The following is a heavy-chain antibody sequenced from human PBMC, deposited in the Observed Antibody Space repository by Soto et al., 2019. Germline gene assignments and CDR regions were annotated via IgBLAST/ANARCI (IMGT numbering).Heavy chain of an antibody. J-gene: IGHJ4*02. V-gene: IGHV3-21*06. Sequence: EVQLVESGGGLVKAGGSLRLFCTASGFTFRNYNMNWVRQAPGKGLEWVSSISTGGAYMFYADSVKGRFTISRDNAQNSLYLQIDSPRAEDPAVYYCARVVASPGGDYVHSWGQGTLVTVS. CDR2: ISTGGAYM. CDR3: ARVVASPGGDYVHS. CDR1: GFTFRNYN. D-gene: IGHD3-10*01.